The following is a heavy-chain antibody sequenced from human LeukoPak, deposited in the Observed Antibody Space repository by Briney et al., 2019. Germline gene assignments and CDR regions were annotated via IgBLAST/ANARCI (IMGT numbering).Heavy chain of an antibody. CDR2: IYYSGST. V-gene: IGHV4-59*01. CDR1: GGSISSYY. J-gene: IGHJ3*02. D-gene: IGHD6-6*01. CDR3: ATALVDAFDI. Sequence: SETLSLTCTVSGGSISSYYWSWIRQPPGKGLEWIGYIYYSGSTNYNPSLKSRVTISVDTSKNQFSLKLSSVTAADTAVYYCATALVDAFDIWGQGTMVTVSS.